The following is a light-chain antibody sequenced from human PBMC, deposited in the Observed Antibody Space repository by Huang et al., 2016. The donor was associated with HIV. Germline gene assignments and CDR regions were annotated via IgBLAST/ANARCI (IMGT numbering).Light chain of an antibody. V-gene: IGKV3-15*01. CDR1: QSVATN. J-gene: IGKJ2*01. CDR2: GAS. Sequence: EIIMTQSPATLSLSPGEGASLSCRANQSVATNLAWYLHRPGQSPKILIFGASTMASGLPGRFSGSRSETKFTLTVSSLQSEDFAVYCCQQYHSWPYTFGRGTKQEI. CDR3: QQYHSWPYT.